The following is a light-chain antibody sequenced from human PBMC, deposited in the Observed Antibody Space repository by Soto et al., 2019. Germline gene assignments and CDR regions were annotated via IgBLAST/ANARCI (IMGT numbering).Light chain of an antibody. Sequence: IVLTQSPVTLSLSPGARAPLSCRARQSVSHFLAWFPQKPGQAPRLLIYETSHRAPGTPARFSGSGSGTDFTLTISRLEPEDFAVYYCQQYSSSPPSSTFGQGTRLEIK. J-gene: IGKJ5*01. CDR2: ETS. CDR1: QSVSHF. V-gene: IGKV3-11*01. CDR3: QQYSSSPPSST.